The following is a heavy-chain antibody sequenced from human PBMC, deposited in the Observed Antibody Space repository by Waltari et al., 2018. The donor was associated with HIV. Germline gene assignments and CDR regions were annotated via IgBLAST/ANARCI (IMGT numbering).Heavy chain of an antibody. V-gene: IGHV3-30*18. J-gene: IGHJ6*02. CDR3: AKDPPRVSRPGASGMDV. CDR1: GFTFSSYG. Sequence: QVQLVESGGGVVQPGRSLRLSCAASGFTFSSYGMHWVRQAPGKGLEWVAVISYDGSNKYYADSVKGRFTISRDNSKNTLYLQMNSLRAEDTAVYYCAKDPPRVSRPGASGMDVWGQGTTVTVSS. CDR2: ISYDGSNK. D-gene: IGHD6-6*01.